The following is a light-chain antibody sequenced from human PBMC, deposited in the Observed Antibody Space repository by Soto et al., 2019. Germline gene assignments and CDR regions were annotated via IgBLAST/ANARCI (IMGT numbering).Light chain of an antibody. Sequence: QSALTQPRSVSVSPGQSVTISCTGTNSDVGTYNYVSWYQQHPGKAPKLIIYDVTKRPSGVPDRFSGSKSGNTASLIISGLQAADEAEYYCCCCSYAGSSSFRVLFGGGTQLTVL. V-gene: IGLV2-11*01. CDR1: NSDVGTYNY. CDR3: CSYAGSSSFRVL. J-gene: IGLJ2*01. CDR2: DVT.